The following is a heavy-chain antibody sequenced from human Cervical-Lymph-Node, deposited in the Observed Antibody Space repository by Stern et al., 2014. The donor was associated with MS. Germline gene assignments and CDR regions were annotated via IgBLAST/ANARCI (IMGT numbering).Heavy chain of an antibody. CDR1: GGSFSGYY. Sequence: QVQLQQWGAGLLKPSETLSLTCAVYGGSFSGYYWSWIRQPPGKGLEWIGEINHSGSTNYNPSLKSRVTISVDTSKNQFSLKLSSVTAADTAVYYCARGRGVRPNNWFDPWGQGTLVTVSS. J-gene: IGHJ5*02. CDR3: ARGRGVRPNNWFDP. D-gene: IGHD2-21*01. CDR2: INHSGST. V-gene: IGHV4-34*01.